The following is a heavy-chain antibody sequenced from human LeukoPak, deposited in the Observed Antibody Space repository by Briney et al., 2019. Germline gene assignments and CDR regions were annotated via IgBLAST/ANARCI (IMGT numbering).Heavy chain of an antibody. J-gene: IGHJ6*02. D-gene: IGHD2-21*02. CDR1: GFTFSSYS. Sequence: GGSLRLSCAASGFTFSSYSMNWVRQAPGKGLEWVSSISSSSSYIYCADSVKGRFTISRDNAKNSLYLQMNSLRAEDTAVYYCARGSAAVTAIHGYYYGMDVWGQGTTVTVSS. CDR2: ISSSSSYI. CDR3: ARGSAAVTAIHGYYYGMDV. V-gene: IGHV3-21*01.